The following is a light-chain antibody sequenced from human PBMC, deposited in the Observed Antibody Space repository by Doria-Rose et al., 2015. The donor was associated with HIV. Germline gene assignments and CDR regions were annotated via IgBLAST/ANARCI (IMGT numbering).Light chain of an antibody. Sequence: TQSPGTLSLSPGGRATLSCRASQSFSSTYLAWYQQKPDQAPSLLIYDGSTRATGIPDRFSASGSGTDFTLTINRLEPEDFALYYCHQYGTSWTFGQGTKVEI. CDR2: DGS. CDR3: HQYGTSWT. CDR1: QSFSSTY. V-gene: IGKV3-20*01. J-gene: IGKJ1*01.